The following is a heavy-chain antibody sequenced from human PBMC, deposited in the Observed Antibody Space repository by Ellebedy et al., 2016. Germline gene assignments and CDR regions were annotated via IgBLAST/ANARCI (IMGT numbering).Heavy chain of an antibody. CDR3: ARVVSLGMDV. CDR2: IYYSGST. D-gene: IGHD2/OR15-2a*01. J-gene: IGHJ6*02. V-gene: IGHV4-59*12. Sequence: SETLSLXCTVSGGSISSYYWSWIRQPPGKGLEWIGYIYYSGSTNYNPSLKSRVTISMDRSKNQFSLKLSSVIAADTAVYYCARVVSLGMDVWGQGATVTVSS. CDR1: GGSISSYY.